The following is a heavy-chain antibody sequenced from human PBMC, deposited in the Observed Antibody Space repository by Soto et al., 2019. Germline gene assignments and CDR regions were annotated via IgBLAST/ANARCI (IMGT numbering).Heavy chain of an antibody. Sequence: HPGGSLRLSCAASGFTFSSYAMSWVRQAPGKGLEWVAAISQGGSEKYYVDSVKGRFTISRDNAKNSLYLQMNSLRAEDTAVYYCARGSTYYYDSSGYYIYYFDYWGQGTLVTVSS. D-gene: IGHD3-22*01. CDR1: GFTFSSYA. V-gene: IGHV3-7*03. CDR3: ARGSTYYYDSSGYYIYYFDY. CDR2: ISQGGSEK. J-gene: IGHJ4*02.